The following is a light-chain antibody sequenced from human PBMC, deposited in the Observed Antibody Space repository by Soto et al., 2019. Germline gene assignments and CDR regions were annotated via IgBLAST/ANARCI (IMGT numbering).Light chain of an antibody. V-gene: IGKV3-20*01. CDR3: QQYDSSPWT. CDR2: GAS. Sequence: EIVLTQSPGTLSLSPGERVTLSCRASQSVSSSFLAWYQQKPGQAPRLLIYGASSRATGIPDRFSGSGSGTDFTLTISGLEPEDFAVYYCQQYDSSPWTFGQGTRVEIK. CDR1: QSVSSSF. J-gene: IGKJ1*01.